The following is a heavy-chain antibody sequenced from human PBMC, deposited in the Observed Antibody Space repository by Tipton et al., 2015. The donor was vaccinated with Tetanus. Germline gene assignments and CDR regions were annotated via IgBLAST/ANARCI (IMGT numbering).Heavy chain of an antibody. Sequence: LRLSCDVSGGSISGGGYSWSWIRQPPGPGKGLEWIGYIYESGTTHYNPSLKSRVTLSLDMSKNHVSLNLTSVTAADTAVYYCVRWIGVIPVTGNDAFDVWGPGAMVTVSS. D-gene: IGHD3-16*01. CDR2: IYESGTT. CDR3: VRWIGVIPVTGNDAFDV. CDR1: GGSISGGGYS. V-gene: IGHV4-30-2*01. J-gene: IGHJ3*01.